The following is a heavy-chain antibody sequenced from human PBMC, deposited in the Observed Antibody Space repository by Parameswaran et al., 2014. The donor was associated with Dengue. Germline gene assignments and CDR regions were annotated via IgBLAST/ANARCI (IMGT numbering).Heavy chain of an antibody. Sequence: WIRQPPGKGLEWVGRIRSKANSYATAYAASVKGRFTISRDDSKNTAYLQMNSLKTEDTAVYYCTRLGYQGYDYWGQGTLVTVSS. D-gene: IGHD2-15*01. J-gene: IGHJ4*02. CDR2: IRSKANSYAT. V-gene: IGHV3-73*01. CDR3: TRLGYQGYDY.